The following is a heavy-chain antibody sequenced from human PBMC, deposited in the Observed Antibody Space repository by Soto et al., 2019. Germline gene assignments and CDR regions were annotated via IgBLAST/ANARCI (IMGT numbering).Heavy chain of an antibody. CDR3: ARHTIVVVPAAHNWFDP. CDR1: GGSISSSSYY. Sequence: SETLSLTCTVSGGSISSSSYYWGWIRQPPGKGLEWIGSIYYSGSTYYNPSLKSRVTISVDTSKNQFSLKLSSVTAADTAVYYCARHTIVVVPAAHNWFDPWGQGTLVTVSS. CDR2: IYYSGST. J-gene: IGHJ5*02. V-gene: IGHV4-39*01. D-gene: IGHD2-2*01.